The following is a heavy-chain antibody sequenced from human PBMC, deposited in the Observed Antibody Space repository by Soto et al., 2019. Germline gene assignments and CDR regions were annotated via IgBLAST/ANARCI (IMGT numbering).Heavy chain of an antibody. Sequence: KTSETLSLTCAVSGGSISSSNWWSWVRQPPGKGLEWIGEIYHRGSTNYNPSLKSRVTISVDKSKNQFSLKLSSVTAADTAVYYCARTIPHCSSTSCYPGGIDYWGQGTLVTVSS. CDR3: ARTIPHCSSTSCYPGGIDY. CDR2: IYHRGST. D-gene: IGHD2-2*01. J-gene: IGHJ4*02. V-gene: IGHV4-4*02. CDR1: GGSISSSNW.